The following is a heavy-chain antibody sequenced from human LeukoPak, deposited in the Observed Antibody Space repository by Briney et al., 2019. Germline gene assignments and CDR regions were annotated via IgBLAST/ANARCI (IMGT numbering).Heavy chain of an antibody. CDR2: INPNSGRT. D-gene: IGHD3-16*01. V-gene: IGHV1-2*02. CDR3: ARADRLDGGPYTIGP. J-gene: IGHJ5*02. Sequence: ASVKVSCKTSGYSFTDYYMHWVRQAPGQGLEWMGWINPNSGRTSSARKFQGRVTMTRDPSITTVYMEVTWLTSDDTAIYYCARADRLDGGPYTIGPWGQGTLVTVSS. CDR1: GYSFTDYY.